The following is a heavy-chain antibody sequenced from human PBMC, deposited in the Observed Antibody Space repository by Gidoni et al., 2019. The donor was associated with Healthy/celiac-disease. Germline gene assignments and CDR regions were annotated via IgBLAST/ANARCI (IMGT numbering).Heavy chain of an antibody. CDR1: GYTFTSYG. J-gene: IGHJ4*02. Sequence: QVQLVQSGADVKTPGASVNVSCKASGYTFTSYGISWVRQAPGQGLEWMGWIRAYNGNTNYAQKLQGRVTMTTDTSTSTAYMELRSLRSDDTAVYYCARVREFWSGTGFDDYWGQGTLVTVSS. V-gene: IGHV1-18*01. CDR3: ARVREFWSGTGFDDY. D-gene: IGHD3-3*01. CDR2: IRAYNGNT.